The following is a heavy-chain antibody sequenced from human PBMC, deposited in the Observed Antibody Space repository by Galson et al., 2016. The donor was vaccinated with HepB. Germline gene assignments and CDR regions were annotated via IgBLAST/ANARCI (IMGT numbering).Heavy chain of an antibody. CDR2: IYPGDSET. J-gene: IGHJ4*02. Sequence: QSGAEVKKPGESLKISCKGSGYSFTTYWIGWVRQMPGKGLEWMGIIYPGDSETRYSPSFQGQVTISADKSITTAYLQWNSLRASDTAMYYCARSFRTRSSFDYWGQGTLVTVSS. CDR1: GYSFTTYW. CDR3: ARSFRTRSSFDY. D-gene: IGHD2-2*01. V-gene: IGHV5-51*01.